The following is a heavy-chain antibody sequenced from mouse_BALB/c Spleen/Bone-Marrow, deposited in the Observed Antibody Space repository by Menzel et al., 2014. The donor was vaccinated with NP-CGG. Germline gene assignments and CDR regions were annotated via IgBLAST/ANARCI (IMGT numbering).Heavy chain of an antibody. CDR2: INPNNGGT. CDR3: ARRIPYGYAMDY. Sequence: EVQLQQSGPELVKPGAPVKLSCKTSGYTFTEYTMHWVKQSHGKSLEWIGTINPNNGGTSYNQKFKGKATLTVDKSSSTAYMELRSLTSEGSAVYYCARRIPYGYAMDYWGQGTSVTVSS. J-gene: IGHJ4*01. CDR1: GYTFTEYT. V-gene: IGHV1-22*01. D-gene: IGHD2-2*01.